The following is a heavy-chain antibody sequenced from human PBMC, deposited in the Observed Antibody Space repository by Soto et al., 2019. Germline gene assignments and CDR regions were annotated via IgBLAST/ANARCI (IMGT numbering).Heavy chain of an antibody. J-gene: IGHJ6*02. CDR3: ARFLLGYSSSSNYYYYGMDV. V-gene: IGHV3-20*04. D-gene: IGHD6-13*01. CDR2: INWNGGST. CDR1: GFTFDDYG. Sequence: PGGSLRLSCAASGFTFDDYGMSWVRQAPGKGLEWVSGINWNGGSTGYADSVKGRFTISRDNAKNSLYLQMNSLRAEDTALYYCARFLLGYSSSSNYYYYGMDVWGQGTTVTVSS.